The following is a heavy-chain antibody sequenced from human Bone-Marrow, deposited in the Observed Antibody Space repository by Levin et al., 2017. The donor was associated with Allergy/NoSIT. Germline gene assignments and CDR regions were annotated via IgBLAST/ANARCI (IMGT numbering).Heavy chain of an antibody. CDR1: RFNFRSYG. D-gene: IGHD3/OR15-3a*01. J-gene: IGHJ6*02. CDR3: ARDWAGRMDV. CDR2: IWYDGSNQ. Sequence: AGGSLRLSCAASRFNFRSYGMHWVRQAPGKGLEWVAVIWYDGSNQDYRDSVKGRFTISRDNSRNKLYLQMYSLRAEDTAVYYCARDWAGRMDVWGQGTTVTV. V-gene: IGHV3-33*01.